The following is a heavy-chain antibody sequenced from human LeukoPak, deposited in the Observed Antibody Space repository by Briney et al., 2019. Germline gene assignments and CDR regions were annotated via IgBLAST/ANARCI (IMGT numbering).Heavy chain of an antibody. CDR1: GFTFSSYW. Sequence: LPGGSLRLSCAASGFTFSSYWMSWVRQAPGKGLEWVTYISSSSSTIYYADSVKGRFTISRDNAKNSLYLQMNSLRAEDTAVYYCARGDDYVWGSSYYFDYWGQGTLVTVSS. CDR2: ISSSSSTI. CDR3: ARGDDYVWGSSYYFDY. V-gene: IGHV3-48*04. J-gene: IGHJ4*02. D-gene: IGHD3-16*01.